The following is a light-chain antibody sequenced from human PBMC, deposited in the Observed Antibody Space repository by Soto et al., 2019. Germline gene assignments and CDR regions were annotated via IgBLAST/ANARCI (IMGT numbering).Light chain of an antibody. J-gene: IGKJ2*01. CDR2: AAS. CDR1: QSIGGN. CDR3: QQSYSIPHT. Sequence: DIPMTQSPSSLSASVGDRGTITCRASQSIGGNLSWFQQKPGKAPKLLIYAASNLQSGVPSRFSGSGSGTDYTLTISSLQPEDFATYYCQQSYSIPHTFGQGTKLEIK. V-gene: IGKV1-39*01.